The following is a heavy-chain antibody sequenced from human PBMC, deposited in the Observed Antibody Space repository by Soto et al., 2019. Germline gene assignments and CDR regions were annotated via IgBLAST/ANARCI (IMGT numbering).Heavy chain of an antibody. J-gene: IGHJ6*03. CDR1: GGSFSGYY. Sequence: PSETLSLTCAVYGGSFSGYYWSWIRQPPGKGLEWIGEINHSGSTNYNPSLKSRVTISVDTSKNQFSLKLSSVTAADTAVYYCARGKRDYDILTGYDAQGKYYYYMDVWGKGTTVTGSS. D-gene: IGHD3-9*01. V-gene: IGHV4-34*01. CDR2: INHSGST. CDR3: ARGKRDYDILTGYDAQGKYYYYMDV.